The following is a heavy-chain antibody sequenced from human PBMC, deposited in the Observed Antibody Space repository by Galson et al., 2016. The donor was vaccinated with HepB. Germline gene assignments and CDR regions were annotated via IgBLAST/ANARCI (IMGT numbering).Heavy chain of an antibody. CDR3: ARDYRHCGADPM. CDR2: IKQDASEK. J-gene: IGHJ4*02. CDR1: GFTFGDYA. D-gene: IGHD2-21*02. V-gene: IGHV3-7*01. Sequence: SLRLSCATSGFTFGDYAMSWFRQAPGKGLEWVANIKQDASEKYYVDSVKGRFTISRDNAKNSLYLQMNSLTADDTAVYYCARDYRHCGADPMGAQGTLVTVSS.